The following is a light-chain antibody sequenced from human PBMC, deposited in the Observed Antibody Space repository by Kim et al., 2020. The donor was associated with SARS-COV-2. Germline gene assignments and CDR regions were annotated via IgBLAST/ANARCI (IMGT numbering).Light chain of an antibody. J-gene: IGKJ4*01. Sequence: PGERATVSCRASQSVTNNYLAWYQQKPGQPPRLLIYGASSRATGIPDRFSGSGSETDFILTISRLDPEDFAVYYCQHYGTSPLTFGGGTKVDIK. CDR3: QHYGTSPLT. CDR2: GAS. V-gene: IGKV3-20*01. CDR1: QSVTNNY.